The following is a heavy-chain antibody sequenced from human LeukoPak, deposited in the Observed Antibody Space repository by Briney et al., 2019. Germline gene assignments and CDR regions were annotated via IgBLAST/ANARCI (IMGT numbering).Heavy chain of an antibody. J-gene: IGHJ6*02. CDR1: GFTFSSYA. Sequence: PGGSLRLSCAASGFTFSSYAMSWVRQAPGKGLEWVSAISGSGGSTYYADSVKGRFTISRDNSKNTLYLQMNSLRAEDTAVYYCAKDTPREGYYDSTPKDYYGMDVWGQGTTVTVSS. V-gene: IGHV3-23*01. D-gene: IGHD3-22*01. CDR2: ISGSGGST. CDR3: AKDTPREGYYDSTPKDYYGMDV.